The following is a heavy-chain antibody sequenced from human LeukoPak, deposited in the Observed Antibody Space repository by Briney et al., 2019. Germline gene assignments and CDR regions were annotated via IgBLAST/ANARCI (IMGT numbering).Heavy chain of an antibody. V-gene: IGHV4-39*01. D-gene: IGHD2-2*01. CDR1: GGSISSTSYY. CDR3: ARHKLIPPAMFDC. Sequence: SETLSLSCTVSGGSISSTSYYWGWIRQSPGKGLERIGSMYYSGSTYSNPSLKSRLTILVDTSKNQFSLRLTSVTAADTAMYFCARHKLIPPAMFDCWGLGTLVTVSS. J-gene: IGHJ4*02. CDR2: MYYSGST.